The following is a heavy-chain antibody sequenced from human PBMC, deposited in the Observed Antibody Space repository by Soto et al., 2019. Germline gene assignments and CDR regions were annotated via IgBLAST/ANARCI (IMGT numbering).Heavy chain of an antibody. CDR1: GGSINSYY. J-gene: IGHJ3*02. Sequence: SETLSLTCTVSGGSINSYYLSWIRQPPGKGLEWIGYIYYSGSTNYNPSLKSRVTISIDTSKNQFSLKLRSVTAADTAVYYCARKDGYDYIWGSSNAFDIWGQGTMVTVSS. CDR2: IYYSGST. V-gene: IGHV4-59*01. D-gene: IGHD3-16*01. CDR3: ARKDGYDYIWGSSNAFDI.